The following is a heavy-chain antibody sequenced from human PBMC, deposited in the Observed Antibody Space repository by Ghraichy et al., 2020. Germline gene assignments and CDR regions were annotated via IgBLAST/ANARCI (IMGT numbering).Heavy chain of an antibody. CDR1: GFTFSSFA. Sequence: GGSLRLSCEASGFTFSSFAMNWVRQAPGKGLEWVSSVSGSGGITHYADSVKGRFSVSRDNSRKRLYLQMNNRRAEDTAVYYCAKDWLMATGGTFDSWGQGSLVTVSS. CDR2: VSGSGGIT. V-gene: IGHV3-23*01. D-gene: IGHD5-24*01. CDR3: AKDWLMATGGTFDS. J-gene: IGHJ4*02.